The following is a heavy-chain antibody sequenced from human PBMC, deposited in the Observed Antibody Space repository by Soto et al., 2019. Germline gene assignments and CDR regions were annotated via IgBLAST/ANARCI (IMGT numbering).Heavy chain of an antibody. CDR2: IYYSDT. J-gene: IGHJ3*02. Sequence: SETLSLTCSVSGGSISGYYWSWIRQPPGKGLEWIAYIYYSDTSYNPSLKSRVSISLDTSKNQFSLKLSSVTAADTAVYYCARTYDGSGPNSGGYGFDIWGQGTMVT. V-gene: IGHV4-59*01. CDR3: ARTYDGSGPNSGGYGFDI. D-gene: IGHD3-22*01. CDR1: GGSISGYY.